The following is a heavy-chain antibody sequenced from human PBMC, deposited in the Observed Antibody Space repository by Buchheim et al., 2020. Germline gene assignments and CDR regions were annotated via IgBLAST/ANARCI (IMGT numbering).Heavy chain of an antibody. CDR1: GFTFNNYA. CDR3: AKGGYCSSSDCYRAYYYYNMDA. D-gene: IGHD2-2*01. CDR2: IIGSGSRT. Sequence: EVQLLESGGGLVQPGGSLRLSCAASGFTFNNYAMNWVRQVPGKGLEWVSGIIGSGSRTYYADSVKGRLTISRDNSKGTPYLQMNGLRAEDTAVYYCAKGGYCSSSDCYRAYYYYNMDAWGQGTT. J-gene: IGHJ6*02. V-gene: IGHV3-23*01.